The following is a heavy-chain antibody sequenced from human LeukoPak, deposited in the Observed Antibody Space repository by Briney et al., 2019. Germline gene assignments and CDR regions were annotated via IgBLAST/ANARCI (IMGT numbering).Heavy chain of an antibody. D-gene: IGHD2-15*01. CDR1: GFTFSSYA. CDR2: IKQDGSEK. J-gene: IGHJ4*02. V-gene: IGHV3-7*01. CDR3: ARYTLGYCSGGSCYSFDY. Sequence: GGSLRLSCAASGFTFSSYAMSWVRQAPGKGLEWVANIKQDGSEKYYVDSVKGRFTISRDNAKNSLYLQMNSLRAEDTAVYYCARYTLGYCSGGSCYSFDYWGQGTLVTVSS.